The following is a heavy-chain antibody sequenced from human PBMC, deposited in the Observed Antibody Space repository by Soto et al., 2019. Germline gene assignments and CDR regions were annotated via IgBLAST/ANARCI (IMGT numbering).Heavy chain of an antibody. CDR1: RDSVSSNSAA. J-gene: IGHJ3*01. Sequence: SQTLSLPCAIPRDSVSSNSAAWHWLRQSPSRGLGWLGRTYYRSKWYSDYAVSVQSRITINPDTSKNQFSLQLNSVTPEDTAIYYCAGGAAGEFDSWGQVTMVTVSS. V-gene: IGHV6-1*01. CDR3: AGGAAGEFDS. CDR2: TYYRSKWYS. D-gene: IGHD3-10*01.